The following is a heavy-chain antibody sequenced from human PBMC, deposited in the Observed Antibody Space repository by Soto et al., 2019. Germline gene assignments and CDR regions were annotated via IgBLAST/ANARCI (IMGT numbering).Heavy chain of an antibody. D-gene: IGHD6-19*01. CDR2: INHSGST. CDR1: GGSFSGYY. CDR3: VRGLGGWYSYYYGMDV. J-gene: IGHJ6*02. V-gene: IGHV4-34*01. Sequence: QVQLQQWGAGLLKPSETLSLTCAVYGGSFSGYYWSWIRQPPGKGLEWIGEINHSGSTNYNPSLKSRVTISVDTSKNQFSLKLSSVTAADTAVYYCVRGLGGWYSYYYGMDVWGQGTTVTVSS.